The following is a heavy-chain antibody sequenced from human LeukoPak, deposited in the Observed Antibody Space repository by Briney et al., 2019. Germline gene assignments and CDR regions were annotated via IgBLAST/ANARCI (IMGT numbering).Heavy chain of an antibody. Sequence: ASVKVSCKASGHIFSDWYVHWVRQAPGQGLEWMGWMNVDSGGTKYAQKFQGRVTMTRDTSVSTAFMDLTRLTSDDTAVYYCARDSKVTGTSFDSWGQGTLVTVSS. CDR3: ARDSKVTGTSFDS. J-gene: IGHJ4*02. D-gene: IGHD1-7*01. V-gene: IGHV1-2*02. CDR2: MNVDSGGT. CDR1: GHIFSDWY.